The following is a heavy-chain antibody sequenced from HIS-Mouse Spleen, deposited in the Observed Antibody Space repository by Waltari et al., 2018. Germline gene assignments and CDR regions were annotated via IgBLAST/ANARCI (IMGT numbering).Heavy chain of an antibody. CDR1: GFTFSSYG. CDR3: EGVYGSGSYYFDY. V-gene: IGHV3-30*03. J-gene: IGHJ4*02. D-gene: IGHD3-10*01. CDR2: ISYDGSNK. Sequence: QVQLVESGGGVVQPGRSLRLSCAASGFTFSSYGMHWVRQAPGKGLEWVAVISYDGSNKYYEDSVKGRFTISRDNSKNTLYLQMNSLRAEDTAVYYCEGVYGSGSYYFDYWGQGTLVTVSS.